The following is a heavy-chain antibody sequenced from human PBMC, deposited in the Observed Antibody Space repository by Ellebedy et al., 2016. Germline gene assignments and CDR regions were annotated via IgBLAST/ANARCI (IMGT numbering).Heavy chain of an antibody. D-gene: IGHD4-23*01. J-gene: IGHJ6*03. Sequence: SETLSLXXTVSGGSISSGDYYWSWIRQPPGKGLEWIGYIYYSGSTYYNPSLKSRVTISVDTSKNQFSLKLSSVTAADTAVYYCARDYYGGNYGYYYMDVWGKGTTVTVSS. V-gene: IGHV4-30-4*01. CDR2: IYYSGST. CDR1: GGSISSGDYY. CDR3: ARDYYGGNYGYYYMDV.